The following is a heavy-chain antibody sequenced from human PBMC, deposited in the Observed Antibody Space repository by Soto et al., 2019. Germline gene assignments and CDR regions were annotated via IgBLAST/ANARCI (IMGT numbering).Heavy chain of an antibody. CDR2: IYHSGST. Sequence: PSETLSLTCAVSGGSISSGGYSWSWIRQPPGKGLEWIGYIYHSGSTYYNPSLKSRVTISVDRSKNQFSLTLSSVTPADTAVYYCARQGYGDYTHWGQGTLVTVSS. CDR1: GGSISSGGYS. D-gene: IGHD4-17*01. CDR3: ARQGYGDYTH. J-gene: IGHJ4*02. V-gene: IGHV4-30-2*02.